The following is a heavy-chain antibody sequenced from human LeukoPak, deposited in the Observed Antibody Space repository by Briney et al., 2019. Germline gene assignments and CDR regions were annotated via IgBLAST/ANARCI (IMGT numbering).Heavy chain of an antibody. Sequence: GGSLRLSCAASGFTFSTSGLGWVRQAPGKGLEWLSYITSSTKTLYMDSVQGRFTISRDNAKSTLYLQMNSLRVEDTAVYYCVYDFWSLFHWGQGTLVTVCS. CDR3: VYDFWSLFH. V-gene: IGHV3-48*01. CDR1: GFTFSTSG. D-gene: IGHD3-3*01. CDR2: ITSSTKTL. J-gene: IGHJ4*02.